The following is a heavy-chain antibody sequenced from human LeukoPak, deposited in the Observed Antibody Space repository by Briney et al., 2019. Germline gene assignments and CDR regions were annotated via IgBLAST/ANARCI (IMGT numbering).Heavy chain of an antibody. D-gene: IGHD6-13*01. CDR2: IRYDGTNK. V-gene: IGHV3-30*02. CDR1: GFTFSSYG. CDR3: ARVRDSSSWFSFYFDY. Sequence: GGSLRLSCAASGFTFSSYGMQWVRQAPGKGLEWVAFIRYDGTNKYYADSVKGRFTISRDNSKNTLYLQMSSLRPEDTAVYYCARVRDSSSWFSFYFDYWGQGTLVTVSS. J-gene: IGHJ4*02.